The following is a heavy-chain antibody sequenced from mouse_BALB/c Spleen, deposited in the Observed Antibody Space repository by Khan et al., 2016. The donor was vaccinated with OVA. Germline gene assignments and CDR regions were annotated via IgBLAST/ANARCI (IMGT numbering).Heavy chain of an antibody. CDR2: ISTYSGNT. D-gene: IGHD2-3*01. V-gene: IGHV1S137*01. J-gene: IGHJ2*01. CDR1: GYTFTDYA. Sequence: QVQLKESGPELVRPGVSVKISCKGSGYTFTDYAVHWMKQSHTKSLEWIGIISTYSGNTNYNQNFKGKATMTVDKSSSTAYMELARLTSEDSAICYCARPAYDGYYDYWGQGTTLTVSS. CDR3: ARPAYDGYYDY.